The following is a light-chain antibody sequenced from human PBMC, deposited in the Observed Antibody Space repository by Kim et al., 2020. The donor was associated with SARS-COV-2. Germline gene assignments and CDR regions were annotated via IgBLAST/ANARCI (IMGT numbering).Light chain of an antibody. V-gene: IGKV3-15*01. CDR3: YQYYHGPYT. J-gene: IGKJ2*01. CDR1: QSVSSN. Sequence: VMTQSPATLSVSPGEKATLSCRASQSVSSNIAWCQQKPGQAPRVLIYRASTRVTGIPARFSGSGSGTEFTLTISSLQSEDFAVYYCYQYYHGPYTFGQGTKLEI. CDR2: RAS.